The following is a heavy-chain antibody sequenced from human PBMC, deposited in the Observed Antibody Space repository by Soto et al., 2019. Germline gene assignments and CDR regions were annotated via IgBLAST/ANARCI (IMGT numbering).Heavy chain of an antibody. J-gene: IGHJ6*02. Sequence: QVQLQESGPGLVKPSQTLSLTCTVSGGSISSGGYYWSWIRQHPGKGLEWIGYIHYSGSTYYNPSLKSRVTISVDTSKNQFSLKLSSVTAADTAVYYCARAHLWYDRRESAYYYDGMDVWGQGTTVTVSS. CDR1: GGSISSGGYY. CDR3: ARAHLWYDRRESAYYYDGMDV. CDR2: IHYSGST. D-gene: IGHD3-22*01. V-gene: IGHV4-31*03.